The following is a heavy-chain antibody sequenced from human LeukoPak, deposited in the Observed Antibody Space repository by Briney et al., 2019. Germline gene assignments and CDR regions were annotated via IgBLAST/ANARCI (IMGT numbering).Heavy chain of an antibody. CDR1: GYSISSCYY. Sequence: PSETLSLTCTVSGYSISSCYYWGWIRQPPGKGLEWIGSIYHSGSTYYNPSLKSRVTISVDTSKNQFSLKLSSVTAADTAVYYCAGGSYYYYMDVWGKGTTVTVSS. J-gene: IGHJ6*03. V-gene: IGHV4-38-2*02. CDR2: IYHSGST. CDR3: AGGSYYYYMDV.